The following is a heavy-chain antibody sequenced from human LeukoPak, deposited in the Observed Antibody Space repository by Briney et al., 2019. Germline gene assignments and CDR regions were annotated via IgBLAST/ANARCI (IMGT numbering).Heavy chain of an antibody. CDR2: MNPNSGNT. CDR3: ARPVMYSSGPFDY. V-gene: IGHV1-8*01. Sequence: ASVKVSCKASVYTFTSYDINWVRQATGQGLEWMGWMNPNSGNTGYAQKFQGRVTMTRNTSISTAYMELSSLRSEDTAVYYCARPVMYSSGPFDYWGQGTLVIVSS. D-gene: IGHD6-19*01. J-gene: IGHJ4*02. CDR1: VYTFTSYD.